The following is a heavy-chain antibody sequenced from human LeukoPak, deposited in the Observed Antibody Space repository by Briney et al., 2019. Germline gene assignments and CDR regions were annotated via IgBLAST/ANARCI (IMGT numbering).Heavy chain of an antibody. V-gene: IGHV1-3*02. CDR1: GFTFGRHW. CDR3: ARGSNYAFDI. D-gene: IGHD1-26*01. CDR2: SNAGNTNT. J-gene: IGHJ3*02. Sequence: GGSLRLSCAASGFTFGRHWMSWVRQAPGQRLEWMAWSNAGNTNTKYSQEFQGRVTITRDTSASTAYMELSSLRSEDMAVYYCARGSNYAFDIWGQGTMVTVAS.